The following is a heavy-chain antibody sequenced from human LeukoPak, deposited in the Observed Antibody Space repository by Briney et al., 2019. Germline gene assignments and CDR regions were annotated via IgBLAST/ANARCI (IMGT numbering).Heavy chain of an antibody. Sequence: HSGGSLRLSCAASGFTFSSYAMSWVRQAPGKGLEWVSAISGSGGSTYYADSVKGRFTISRDNSKNTLHLQMNSLRAEDTAVYYCAKGLFFDYFDYWGQGTLVTVSS. V-gene: IGHV3-23*01. CDR2: ISGSGGST. CDR3: AKGLFFDYFDY. J-gene: IGHJ4*02. D-gene: IGHD2-21*01. CDR1: GFTFSSYA.